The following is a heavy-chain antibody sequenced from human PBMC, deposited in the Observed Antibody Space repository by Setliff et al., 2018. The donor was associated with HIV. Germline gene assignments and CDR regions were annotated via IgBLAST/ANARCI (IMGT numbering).Heavy chain of an antibody. CDR2: IYYSGST. J-gene: IGHJ4*02. D-gene: IGHD2-15*01. Sequence: SETLSLTCTVSGGSISSYYWSWIRQPPGKGLEWIRYIYYSGSTYYNPSLKSRVTISVDTSKNQFSLKLNSVTAADTAMYYCARVVDADYLDYWGQGTPVTVSS. V-gene: IGHV4-59*04. CDR1: GGSISSYY. CDR3: ARVVDADYLDY.